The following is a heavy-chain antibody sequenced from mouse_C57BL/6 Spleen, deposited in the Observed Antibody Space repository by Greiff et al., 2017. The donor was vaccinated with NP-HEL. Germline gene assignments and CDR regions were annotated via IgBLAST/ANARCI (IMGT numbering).Heavy chain of an antibody. CDR1: GYTFTSYG. CDR3: ARWRYYGYDERDYYAMDY. J-gene: IGHJ4*01. V-gene: IGHV1-81*01. D-gene: IGHD2-2*01. CDR2: IYPRSGNT. Sequence: QVQLQQSGAELARPGASVKLSCKASGYTFTSYGISWVKQRTGQGLEWIGEIYPRSGNTYYNEKFKGKATLTADKSSSTAYMELRSLTSEDSAVYFCARWRYYGYDERDYYAMDYWGQGTSVTVSS.